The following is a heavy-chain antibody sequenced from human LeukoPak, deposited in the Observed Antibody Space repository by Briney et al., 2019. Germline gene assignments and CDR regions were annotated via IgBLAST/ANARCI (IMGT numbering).Heavy chain of an antibody. CDR1: GGTFSSYA. CDR2: IVPIFGTA. D-gene: IGHD3-9*01. Sequence: SVTVSCKASGGTFSSYAISWVRQAPGQGLEWMGGIVPIFGTANYAQKFQGRVTITADESTSTAYMELSSLRSEDTAVYYCARSKALRLDDIYYWGQGTLVTVSS. J-gene: IGHJ4*02. V-gene: IGHV1-69*01. CDR3: ARSKALRLDDIYY.